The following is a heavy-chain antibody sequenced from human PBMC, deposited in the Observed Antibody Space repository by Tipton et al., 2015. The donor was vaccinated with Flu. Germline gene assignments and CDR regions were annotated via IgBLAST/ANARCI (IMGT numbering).Heavy chain of an antibody. CDR3: AREDYNFWSGYQPNWFDP. V-gene: IGHV1-2*02. J-gene: IGHJ5*02. D-gene: IGHD3-3*01. CDR1: GYTFTGYY. Sequence: QVQLVQSGPEVKKPGASVKVSCKASGYTFTGYYMHWVRQAPGQGLEWMGWINPNSGDTNYAQKFQGRVTMTRDTSISTAYMELRRLRSDDTAVYYCAREDYNFWSGYQPNWFDPWGQGTLVTVSS. CDR2: INPNSGDT.